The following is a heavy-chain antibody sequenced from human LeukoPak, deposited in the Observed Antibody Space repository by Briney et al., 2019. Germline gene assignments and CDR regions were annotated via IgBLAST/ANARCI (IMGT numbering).Heavy chain of an antibody. CDR1: GFSLRGYA. Sequence: PGGSLRLSCVASGFSLRGYAMHWVRQAPGKGGLEWVTMISYDGRDQYYADSVKGRFTISRDDSKNTLFLQMNSLRVEDTAMYHCARIGLGVSFGSGFDYWGQGTQVTVTS. CDR3: ARIGLGVSFGSGFDY. D-gene: IGHD3-10*01. CDR2: ISYDGRDQ. J-gene: IGHJ4*02. V-gene: IGHV3-30-3*01.